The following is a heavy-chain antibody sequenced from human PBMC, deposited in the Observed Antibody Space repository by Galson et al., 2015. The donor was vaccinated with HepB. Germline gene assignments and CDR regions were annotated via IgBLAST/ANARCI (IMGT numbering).Heavy chain of an antibody. D-gene: IGHD3-22*01. Sequence: SLRLSCAASGFTFSSYSMNWVRQAPGKGLEWVSSISSSSSYIYYADSVKGRFTISRDNAKNSLYLQMNSLRAEDTAVYYCARGGYDSSGPDYWGQGTLVTVSS. CDR1: GFTFSSYS. V-gene: IGHV3-21*01. J-gene: IGHJ4*02. CDR2: ISSSSSYI. CDR3: ARGGYDSSGPDY.